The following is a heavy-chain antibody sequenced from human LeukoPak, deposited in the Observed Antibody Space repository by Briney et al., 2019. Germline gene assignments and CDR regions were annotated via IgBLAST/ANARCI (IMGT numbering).Heavy chain of an antibody. J-gene: IGHJ4*02. D-gene: IGHD6-19*01. CDR2: LRYDGSNK. CDR1: GFTFSSYG. Sequence: GGSLRLSCAASGFTFSSYGMHWVRQAPGKGLEWVPFLRYDGSNKYYADSVKGRFTISRDNSKNTLYLQMNSLRAEDTAVYYCAKDSRDGSGWHIFDYWGQGTLVTVSS. V-gene: IGHV3-30*02. CDR3: AKDSRDGSGWHIFDY.